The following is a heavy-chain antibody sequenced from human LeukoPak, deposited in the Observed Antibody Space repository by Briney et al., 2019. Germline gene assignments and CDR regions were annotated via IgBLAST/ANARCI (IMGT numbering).Heavy chain of an antibody. J-gene: IGHJ4*02. D-gene: IGHD3-9*01. Sequence: SETLSLTCAVYGGSISGYYWSWIRQPPGKGLEWVGETHYSVAQSYNPSLKRLATITIETSKKQVSLKLRSVTDADTAVYYCTTGNILSGYCFDFWGQGALVTVSS. CDR1: GGSISGYY. V-gene: IGHV4-34*01. CDR3: TTGNILSGYCFDF. CDR2: THYSVAQ.